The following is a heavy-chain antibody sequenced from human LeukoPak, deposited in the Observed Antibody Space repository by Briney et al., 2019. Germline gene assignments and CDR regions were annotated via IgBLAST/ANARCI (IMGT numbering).Heavy chain of an antibody. V-gene: IGHV3-23*01. CDR1: GFIFSSYA. D-gene: IGHD3-10*01. CDR3: AKAGHYGSGSYYSDY. J-gene: IGHJ4*02. Sequence: GGSLRLSCAASGFIFSSYAMTWVRQAPGRGLEWLSTISGSGTTTYYVGSVKGRFTVSRDNSKNTLYLQMSSLRAGDTAVYYCAKAGHYGSGSYYSDYWGRGTLVTVSP. CDR2: ISGSGTTT.